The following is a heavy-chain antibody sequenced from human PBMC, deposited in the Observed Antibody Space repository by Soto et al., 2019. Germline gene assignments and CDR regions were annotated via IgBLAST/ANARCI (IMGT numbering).Heavy chain of an antibody. CDR2: INPSVGST. Sequence: GALVKVSCKASGYTFTSYYMHWVRQAPGQGLEWMGIINPSVGSTSYAQKFQGRVTMTRDTSTSTVYLELSSLSFEDTAVYYCARDGLYGDYGHYWGQGTLVTVSS. CDR1: GYTFTSYY. D-gene: IGHD4-17*01. J-gene: IGHJ4*02. V-gene: IGHV1-46*01. CDR3: ARDGLYGDYGHY.